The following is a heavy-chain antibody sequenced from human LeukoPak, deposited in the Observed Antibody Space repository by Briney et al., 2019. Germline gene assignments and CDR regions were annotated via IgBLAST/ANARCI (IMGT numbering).Heavy chain of an antibody. J-gene: IGHJ3*02. CDR1: GGSISSSSYY. CDR2: IYYSGST. D-gene: IGHD1-26*01. CDR3: AKARSWEPQVPVDAFDI. V-gene: IGHV4-39*07. Sequence: SETLSLTCTVSGGSISSSSYYWGWIRQPPGKGLEWIGSIYYSGSTYYNPSLKSRVTISVDTSKNQFSLKLSSVTAADTAVYYCAKARSWEPQVPVDAFDIWGQGTMVTVSS.